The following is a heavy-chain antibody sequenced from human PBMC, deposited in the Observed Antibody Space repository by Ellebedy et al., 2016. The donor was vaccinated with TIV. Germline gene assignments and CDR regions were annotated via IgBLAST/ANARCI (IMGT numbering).Heavy chain of an antibody. D-gene: IGHD1-26*01. Sequence: GESLKISCAASGFNFRNYAMNWVRQAPGKGLEWVSSISGSSDITYYTDSVKGRFTISRDNSKNTLYVQLNTMSAEDTAVYYCAKGNSGSPQGYYYGIDVWGQGTTVTVSS. V-gene: IGHV3-23*01. CDR1: GFNFRNYA. CDR2: ISGSSDIT. CDR3: AKGNSGSPQGYYYGIDV. J-gene: IGHJ6*02.